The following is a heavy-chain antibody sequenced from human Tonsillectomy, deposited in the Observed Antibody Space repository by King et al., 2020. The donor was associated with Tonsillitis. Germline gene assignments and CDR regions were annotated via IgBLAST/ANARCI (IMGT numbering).Heavy chain of an antibody. D-gene: IGHD2-21*01. Sequence: VQLVESGGGSVQPGGSLRLSCAASGFTFNNYWMNWVRQAPGKGLEWAANIKQDGSEKHYVDSVKGRFTISRDNAKNSLYLQMNSLRAEDTAVYYCARGGGLWWGMDVWDQGTTVTVSS. CDR1: GFTFNNYW. V-gene: IGHV3-7*03. CDR3: ARGGGLWWGMDV. CDR2: IKQDGSEK. J-gene: IGHJ6*02.